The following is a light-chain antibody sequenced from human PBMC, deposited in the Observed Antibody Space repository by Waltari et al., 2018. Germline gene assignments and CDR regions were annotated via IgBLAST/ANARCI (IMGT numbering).Light chain of an antibody. J-gene: IGKJ3*01. V-gene: IGKV3-11*01. CDR1: QSCMTY. Sequence: EIVLTQSTATLSLSPGERATLSCRASQSCMTYLAWYQQRPGQSPRLLIYEASNRAPGIPARFSGSGSGTDFTLTISGLEPEDSAVYYCQQGTFGPGTKVDI. CDR3: QQGT. CDR2: EAS.